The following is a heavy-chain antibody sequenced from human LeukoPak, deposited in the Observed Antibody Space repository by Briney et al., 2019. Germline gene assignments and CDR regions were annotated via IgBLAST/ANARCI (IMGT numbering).Heavy chain of an antibody. V-gene: IGHV4-30-2*01. D-gene: IGHD3-9*01. CDR1: GGSISSGGYS. Sequence: SETLSLTCAVSGGSISSGGYSWSWIRQPPGKGLEWIGYIYHSGSTYYNPSLKSRVTISVDRSKNQFSLKLSSVTAADTAVYYCARARYFDWFEELNGFDPWGQGTLVTVSS. CDR3: ARARYFDWFEELNGFDP. CDR2: IYHSGST. J-gene: IGHJ5*02.